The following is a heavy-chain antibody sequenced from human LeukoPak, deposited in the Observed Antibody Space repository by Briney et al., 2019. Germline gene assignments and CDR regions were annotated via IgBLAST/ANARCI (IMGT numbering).Heavy chain of an antibody. J-gene: IGHJ4*02. CDR3: ARLGAGPTYYDFWSGYSSFYFDY. V-gene: IGHV4-39*01. D-gene: IGHD3-3*01. Sequence: SETLSLTCTVSGGSTSSSNYYWGWIRQPPGKGLEWFGGIHYSGNTYYNPSLKSRVTISVDTSKNQFSLKLSPVTAADTAVYYCARLGAGPTYYDFWSGYSSFYFDYWGQGTLVTVSS. CDR2: IHYSGNT. CDR1: GGSTSSSNYY.